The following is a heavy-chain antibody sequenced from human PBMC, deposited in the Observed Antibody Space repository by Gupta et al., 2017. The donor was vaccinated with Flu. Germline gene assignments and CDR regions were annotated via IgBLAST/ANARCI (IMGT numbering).Heavy chain of an antibody. CDR2: IYWDDDK. D-gene: IGHD1-20*01. CDR3: AHRRTHNSNWKEGLFDV. J-gene: IGHJ4*01. CDR1: GFSLTTSGVG. Sequence: QITLKESGPALVEPTQTLTLTCTLSGFSLTTSGVGVGWIRQPPGKALEWLAFIYWDDDKRYNPSLRSRLTIAKDTSRNQAGLTMTNMETADAGTDYCAHRRTHNSNWKEGLFDVGGHGALVTVAS. V-gene: IGHV2-5*02.